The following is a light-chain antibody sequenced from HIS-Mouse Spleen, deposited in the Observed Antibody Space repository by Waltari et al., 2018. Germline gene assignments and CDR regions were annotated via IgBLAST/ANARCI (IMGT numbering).Light chain of an antibody. CDR3: CSYAGSSTWV. V-gene: IGLV2-23*01. J-gene: IGLJ3*02. Sequence: QSALTQPASVSGSPGQSLTISCTGTSRDVGSYNLVPWYQQHPGKAPKLMIYEGSKRRSGVSNRFSGSKSGNTASLTISGLQAEDEADYYCCSYAGSSTWVFGGGTKLTVL. CDR2: EGS. CDR1: SRDVGSYNL.